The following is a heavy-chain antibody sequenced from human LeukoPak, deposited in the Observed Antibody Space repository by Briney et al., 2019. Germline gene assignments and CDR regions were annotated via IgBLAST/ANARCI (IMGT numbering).Heavy chain of an antibody. J-gene: IGHJ4*02. CDR2: INPNSGGT. CDR3: AREWQIDNRFDY. Sequence: ASVKVSCKASGYTFTGYYMHWVRQAPGQGLEWMGRINPNSGGTNYAQKFQGRVTMTRDASISTAYVELSRLRSDDTAVYYCAREWQIDNRFDYWGQGTLVTVSS. CDR1: GYTFTGYY. D-gene: IGHD1-14*01. V-gene: IGHV1-2*06.